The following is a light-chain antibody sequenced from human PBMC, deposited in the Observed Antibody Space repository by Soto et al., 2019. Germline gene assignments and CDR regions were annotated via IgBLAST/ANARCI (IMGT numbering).Light chain of an antibody. V-gene: IGKV1D-12*01. Sequence: DIQMTQSPSSVSASVGDRVTITCRASQGTSSWLAWYQQKPGKAPKLLISAASSLPSRVPSRFSGSGSVTDFTLNISSLQPEDFGTYYCQQANSFPLTFGGGAKV. J-gene: IGKJ4*01. CDR2: AAS. CDR3: QQANSFPLT. CDR1: QGTSSW.